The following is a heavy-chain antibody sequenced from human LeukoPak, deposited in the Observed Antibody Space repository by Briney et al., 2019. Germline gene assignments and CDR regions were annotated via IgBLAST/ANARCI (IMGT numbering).Heavy chain of an antibody. CDR2: ISGSGAST. CDR3: AKGSRGYTNYYFDY. Sequence: GGSLRLSCTSSGFSFSSYAMIWVRQAPGKGLELVSTISGSGASTFYADSVRGRFITSKDIPSNIVYLQMNSLRAEDTAVYYCAKGSRGYTNYYFDYWGQGTLVTVSS. CDR1: GFSFSSYA. V-gene: IGHV3-23*01. J-gene: IGHJ4*02. D-gene: IGHD2-2*02.